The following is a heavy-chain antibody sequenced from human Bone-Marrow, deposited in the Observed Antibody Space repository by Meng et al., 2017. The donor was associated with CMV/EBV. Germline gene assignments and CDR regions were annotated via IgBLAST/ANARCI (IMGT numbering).Heavy chain of an antibody. V-gene: IGHV3-7*04. D-gene: IGHD3-10*01. CDR1: GFTFSSYW. Sequence: GESLKISCAVSGFTFSSYWMTWVRQVPGKGLEWVANIRPEGNEKFYVDSVVGRFFISRDNAKNSLYLQMNSLTAEDTAVYYCTTDTGRVRGYWGPGAEVTVSS. J-gene: IGHJ4*02. CDR2: IRPEGNEK. CDR3: TTDTGRVRGY.